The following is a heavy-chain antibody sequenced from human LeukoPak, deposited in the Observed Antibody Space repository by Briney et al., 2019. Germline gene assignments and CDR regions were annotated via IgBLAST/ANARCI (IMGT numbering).Heavy chain of an antibody. D-gene: IGHD3-10*01. CDR1: GGSFSGYY. V-gene: IGHV4-34*01. CDR2: INHSGST. Sequence: SETLSLTCAVYGGSFSGYYWSWIRQPPGKGLEWIGEINHSGSTNYNPSLKSRVTISVDTSKNQFSLKLSSVTAADTAVYYCARGSLGGSGSYTPTFCDYWGQGTLVTVSS. CDR3: ARGSLGGSGSYTPTFCDY. J-gene: IGHJ4*02.